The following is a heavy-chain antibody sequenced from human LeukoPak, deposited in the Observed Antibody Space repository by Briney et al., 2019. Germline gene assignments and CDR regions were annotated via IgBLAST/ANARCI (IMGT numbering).Heavy chain of an antibody. J-gene: IGHJ1*01. CDR2: ISDGESP. Sequence: PSETLSLTCSVSGGSISYYYWSWIRQFPGKGLEWNGYISDGESPDYNPSLQSRVTIYVDSSKNQFFLNLTSVTAADTAVYYCAQDRFSFVHWGQGTLVTVSS. D-gene: IGHD2-2*01. V-gene: IGHV4-59*01. CDR3: AQDRFSFVH. CDR1: GGSISYYY.